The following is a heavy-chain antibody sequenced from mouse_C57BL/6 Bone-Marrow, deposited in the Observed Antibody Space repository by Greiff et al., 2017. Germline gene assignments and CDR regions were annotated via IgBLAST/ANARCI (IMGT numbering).Heavy chain of an antibody. CDR3: ARNREGYIATVVADY. CDR1: GYTFTSYG. J-gene: IGHJ2*01. V-gene: IGHV1-81*01. Sequence: QVQLQQSGAELARPGASVKLSCKASGYTFTSYGISWVKQRTGQGLEWIGEIYPRSGNTYYNEKFKGKATLTADKSSSTAYMELRSLTSKDSAVYFCARNREGYIATVVADYWGQGTTLTVSS. D-gene: IGHD1-1*01. CDR2: IYPRSGNT.